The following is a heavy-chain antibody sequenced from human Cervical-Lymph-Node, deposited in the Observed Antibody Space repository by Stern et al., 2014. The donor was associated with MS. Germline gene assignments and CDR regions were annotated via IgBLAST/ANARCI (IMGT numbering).Heavy chain of an antibody. V-gene: IGHV3-30*03. D-gene: IGHD2/OR15-2a*01. Sequence: VQLLESGGGVVQPGRSLRLSCAASGFTFSSYGMHWVRQAPGKGLEWGPLISYDGSNEYYADSVKGRFTISRDNSKNTVYLQMNSLRPEDTAVYYCARPRRPYFFRGNHHYYGMDVWGQGTRVSVSS. J-gene: IGHJ6*02. CDR3: ARPRRPYFFRGNHHYYGMDV. CDR1: GFTFSSYG. CDR2: ISYDGSNE.